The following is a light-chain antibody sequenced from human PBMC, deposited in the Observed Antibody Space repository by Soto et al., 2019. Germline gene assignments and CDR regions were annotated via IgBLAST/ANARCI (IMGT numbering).Light chain of an antibody. J-gene: IGKJ4*01. CDR3: MKRIEFPT. CDR2: AVS. CDR1: QTLLDSDDGNTY. Sequence: VMTQTPLSLPVSPGEPASISCRSSQTLLDSDDGNTYLDWYLQKPGQSPQLLIYAVSYRASGVPDRFAGSGSGTDFTLKISRVEAEDVGIYYCMKRIEFPTFGGGTKVEI. V-gene: IGKV2-40*01.